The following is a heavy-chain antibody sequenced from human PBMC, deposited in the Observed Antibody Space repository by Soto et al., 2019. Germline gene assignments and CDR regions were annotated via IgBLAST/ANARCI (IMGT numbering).Heavy chain of an antibody. CDR1: GGTFSSYA. J-gene: IGHJ4*02. V-gene: IGHV1-69*13. CDR3: ARSSVGYDILTGLDY. D-gene: IGHD3-9*01. Sequence: SVKVSCKASGGTFSSYAISWVRQAPGQGLEWMGGIIPIFGTANYAQKFQGRVTITADESTSTAYMELSSLRSEDTAVYYCARSSVGYDILTGLDYWGQGTLVTVSS. CDR2: IIPIFGTA.